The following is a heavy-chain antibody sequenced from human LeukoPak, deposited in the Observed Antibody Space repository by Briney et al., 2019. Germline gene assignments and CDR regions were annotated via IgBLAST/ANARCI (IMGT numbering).Heavy chain of an antibody. J-gene: IGHJ5*01. Sequence: PGGSLRLSCTASGFSFSSYWMSWVRQAPGKGLEWVANIRQDGSEKYYLDSVKGRFTISRDNAKDSVHLQMNSLRAEDTAVYYCERVGERDKFALIEGGFDSWGQGAPVTVSS. CDR3: ERVGERDKFALIEGGFDS. V-gene: IGHV3-7*01. CDR2: IRQDGSEK. CDR1: GFSFSSYW. D-gene: IGHD2-21*01.